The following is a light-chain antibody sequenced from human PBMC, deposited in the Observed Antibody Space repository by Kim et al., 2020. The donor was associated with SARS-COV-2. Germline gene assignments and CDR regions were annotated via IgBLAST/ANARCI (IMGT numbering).Light chain of an antibody. Sequence: SVSLGQTASITCSGDKLVDKYACWYQQKPGQSPVLVIYQDSKRPSGIPERFSGSNSGNTATLTISGTQAMDEADYYCQAWDSSTVVFGGGTQLTVL. V-gene: IGLV3-1*01. CDR3: QAWDSSTVV. J-gene: IGLJ2*01. CDR2: QDS. CDR1: KLVDKY.